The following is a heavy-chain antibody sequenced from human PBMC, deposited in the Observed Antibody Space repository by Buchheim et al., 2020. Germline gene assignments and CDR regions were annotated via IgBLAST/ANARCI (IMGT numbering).Heavy chain of an antibody. Sequence: EVQLVESGGGLVQPGGSLRLSCAASGFTFSIFGMNWVRQAPGKGLEWVSYINPSGTTISYADSVRGRFTIVRDTAKSSLYLQMDSLRAEDTAVYYCARVRIWGTSNYYGMDVWGQGTT. V-gene: IGHV3-48*04. CDR3: ARVRIWGTSNYYGMDV. CDR1: GFTFSIFG. CDR2: INPSGTTI. J-gene: IGHJ6*02. D-gene: IGHD7-27*01.